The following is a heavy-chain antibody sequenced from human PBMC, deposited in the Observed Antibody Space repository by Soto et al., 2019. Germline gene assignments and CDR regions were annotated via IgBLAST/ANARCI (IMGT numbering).Heavy chain of an antibody. CDR3: ARTLRGSGGRGPATNWFDP. CDR1: GFTFSSYN. Sequence: GGSLRLSCAASGFTFSSYNMNWVRQAPGKGLEWVSSISSSSTYIFYADSVRGRFTISRDNAKNSLYLQMNSLRAEDMAVYYCARTLRGSGGRGPATNWFDPWGQGTLVTVSS. J-gene: IGHJ5*02. V-gene: IGHV3-21*01. D-gene: IGHD2-15*01. CDR2: ISSSSTYI.